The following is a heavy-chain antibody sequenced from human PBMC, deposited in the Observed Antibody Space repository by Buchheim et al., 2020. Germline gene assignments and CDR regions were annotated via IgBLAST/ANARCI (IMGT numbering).Heavy chain of an antibody. CDR2: IWYDGSNK. Sequence: QVQLVESGGGVVQPGRSLRLSCAASGFTFSSYGMHWVRQAPGKGLEWVAGIWYDGSNKYYADSVKGRFTISRDNSKNTLYLQMNSLRAEDTAVYYCARDGLMVRGVIPFYYYYYYMDVWGKGTT. CDR1: GFTFSSYG. V-gene: IGHV3-33*01. CDR3: ARDGLMVRGVIPFYYYYYYMDV. J-gene: IGHJ6*03. D-gene: IGHD3-10*01.